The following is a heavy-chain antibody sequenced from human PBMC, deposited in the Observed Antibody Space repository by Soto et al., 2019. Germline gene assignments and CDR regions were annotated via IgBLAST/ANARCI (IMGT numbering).Heavy chain of an antibody. V-gene: IGHV3-30*18. J-gene: IGHJ4*02. CDR2: ISYDGSNK. D-gene: IGHD3-3*01. Sequence: GGSLRLSCAASGFTFSSYGMHWVRQAPGKGLEWVAVISYDGSNKYYADSVKGRFTISRDNSKNTLYLQMNSLRAEDTAVYYCAKNYDFWSGYHYTRFDYWGQGTLVTVSS. CDR1: GFTFSSYG. CDR3: AKNYDFWSGYHYTRFDY.